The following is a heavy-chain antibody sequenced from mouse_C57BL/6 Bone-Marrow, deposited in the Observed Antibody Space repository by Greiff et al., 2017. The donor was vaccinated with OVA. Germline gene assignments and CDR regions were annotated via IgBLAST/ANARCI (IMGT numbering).Heavy chain of an antibody. V-gene: IGHV10-1*01. CDR2: IRSNSNNYAT. CDR1: GFSFNTYA. Sequence: EVHLVESGGGLVQPKGSLKLSCAASGFSFNTYAMNWVRQAPGQGLEWVARIRSNSNNYATYYADSVKDRFTISRADTESMLYLQMKNLKTEDTARDYGVRHETVDYWGQGTTLTVSS. CDR3: VRHETVDY. J-gene: IGHJ2*01.